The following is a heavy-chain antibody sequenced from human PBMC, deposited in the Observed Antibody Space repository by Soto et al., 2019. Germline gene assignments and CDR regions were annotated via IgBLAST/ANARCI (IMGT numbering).Heavy chain of an antibody. CDR1: GGTFSSYA. J-gene: IGHJ6*04. Sequence: QVQLVQSGAEVKKPGPSVKVSCKSSGGTFSSYAISWVRQAPGQGLEWMGGIIPIFGTANYAQKFQCRVTITADKSTSTAYMALSRLRSEEQAVYYFAREPHNSNWYSVGYFGMEVWGKGTTVTVSS. CDR3: AREPHNSNWYSVGYFGMEV. V-gene: IGHV1-69*06. D-gene: IGHD6-13*01. CDR2: IIPIFGTA.